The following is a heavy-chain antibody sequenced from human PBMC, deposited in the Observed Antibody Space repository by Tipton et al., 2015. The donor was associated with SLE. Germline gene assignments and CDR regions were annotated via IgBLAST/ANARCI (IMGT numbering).Heavy chain of an antibody. J-gene: IGHJ3*02. CDR2: IYYSGST. D-gene: IGHD2-2*01. Sequence: TLSLTCTVSGGSISSYYWSWIRQPPGKGLEWIGYIYYSGSTNYNPSLKSRVTISVDTSKNQFSLKLSSVTAADTAVYYCARDGLMDCSSTSCPTGAFDIWGQGTMVTVSS. CDR3: ARDGLMDCSSTSCPTGAFDI. CDR1: GGSISSYY. V-gene: IGHV4-59*12.